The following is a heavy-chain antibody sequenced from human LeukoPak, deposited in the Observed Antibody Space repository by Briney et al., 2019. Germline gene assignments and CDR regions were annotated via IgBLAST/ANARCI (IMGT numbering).Heavy chain of an antibody. D-gene: IGHD3-10*01. CDR1: GFTFSSYA. J-gene: IGHJ3*01. CDR2: ISYDGSNK. Sequence: PGGSLRLSCAASGFTFSSYAMHWVRQAPGKGLEWVAVISYDGSNKYYADSVKGRFTISRDNSKNTLYLQMNSLRAEDTAVYYCARDRPANYYGSGDQGTMVTVSS. CDR3: ARDRPANYYGS. V-gene: IGHV3-30*04.